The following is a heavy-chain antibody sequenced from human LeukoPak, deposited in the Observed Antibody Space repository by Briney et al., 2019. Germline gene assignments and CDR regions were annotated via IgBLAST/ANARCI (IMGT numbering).Heavy chain of an antibody. D-gene: IGHD2-15*01. CDR3: ARGRVSSSTYYSAYYYYFYMDV. CDR1: DDSITLYY. Sequence: SETLSLTCTVSDDSITLYYWTWIRQPPGKGLEWIGYVDHTGSTNFNPSLNGRVTISRDTSKNHFSLRLRSVTAADTAVYFCARGRVSSSTYYSAYYYYFYMDVWGKGTTVTVSS. CDR2: VDHTGST. J-gene: IGHJ6*03. V-gene: IGHV4-59*01.